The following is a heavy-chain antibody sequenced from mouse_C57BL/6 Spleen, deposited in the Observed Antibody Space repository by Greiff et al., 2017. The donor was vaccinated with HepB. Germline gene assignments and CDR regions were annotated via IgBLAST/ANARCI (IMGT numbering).Heavy chain of an antibody. Sequence: EVQRGESGGGLVKPGGSLKLSCAASGFTFSDYGMHWVRQAPEKGREWVAYISSGSSTIYYADTVKGRFTISRDNAKNTLFLQMTSLRSEDTAMYYCARDYGRRFAYWGQGTLVTVSA. CDR1: GFTFSDYG. CDR2: ISSGSSTI. V-gene: IGHV5-17*01. D-gene: IGHD1-1*01. J-gene: IGHJ3*01. CDR3: ARDYGRRFAY.